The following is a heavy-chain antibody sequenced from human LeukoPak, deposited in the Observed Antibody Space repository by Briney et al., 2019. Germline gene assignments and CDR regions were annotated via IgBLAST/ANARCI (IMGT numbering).Heavy chain of an antibody. V-gene: IGHV4-59*02. D-gene: IGHD3-10*01. Sequence: SETLSLTCTVSGGSVFGYYWSWIRQPPGKGLEWVGYILYNGSTNYNPSLKSRVTISVDTSMNQFSLKLSSVTAADTAVYYCARAPTLITMVREYGFDYWGQGTLVTVSS. CDR2: ILYNGST. CDR3: ARAPTLITMVREYGFDY. J-gene: IGHJ4*02. CDR1: GGSVFGYY.